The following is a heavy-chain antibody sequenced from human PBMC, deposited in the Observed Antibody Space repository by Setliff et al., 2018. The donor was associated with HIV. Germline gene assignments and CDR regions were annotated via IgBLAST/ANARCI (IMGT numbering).Heavy chain of an antibody. Sequence: SETLSLTCTVSGGSIKSSSDYWGWIRQPPGKGLEWIGTISYSGSTYYNPSLKSRVTISVDTSKNQFSLKLSSVTAADTTVYYCARHSGLGGYYSPFDYWGPGTLVTVSS. V-gene: IGHV4-39*01. CDR1: GGSIKSSSDY. CDR2: ISYSGST. D-gene: IGHD3-22*01. CDR3: ARHSGLGGYYSPFDY. J-gene: IGHJ4*02.